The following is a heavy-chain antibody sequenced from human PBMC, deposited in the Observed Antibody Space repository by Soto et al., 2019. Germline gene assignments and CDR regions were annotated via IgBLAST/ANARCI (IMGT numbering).Heavy chain of an antibody. CDR1: GGSFSGYY. CDR3: ARRHYGGNSGDFDY. D-gene: IGHD4-17*01. Sequence: LSLTCAVYGGSFSGYYWSWIRQPPGKGLEWIGEINHSGSTNYNPSLKSRVTISVDTSKNQFSLKLSSVTAADTAVYYCARRHYGGNSGDFDYWGQGTLVTVSS. CDR2: INHSGST. V-gene: IGHV4-34*01. J-gene: IGHJ4*02.